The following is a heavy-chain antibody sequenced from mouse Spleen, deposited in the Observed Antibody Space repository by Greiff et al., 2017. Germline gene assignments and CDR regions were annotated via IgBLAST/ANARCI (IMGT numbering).Heavy chain of an antibody. CDR2: ISSGSSTI. V-gene: IGHV5-17*01. Sequence: EVQLVESGGGLVKPGGSLKLSCAASGFTFSDYGMHWVRQAPEKGLEWVAYISSGSSTIYYADTVKGRFTISRDNAKNTLFLQMTSLRSEDTAMYYCARDGNYVGYYAMDYWGQGTSVTVSS. D-gene: IGHD2-1*01. CDR3: ARDGNYVGYYAMDY. CDR1: GFTFSDYG. J-gene: IGHJ4*01.